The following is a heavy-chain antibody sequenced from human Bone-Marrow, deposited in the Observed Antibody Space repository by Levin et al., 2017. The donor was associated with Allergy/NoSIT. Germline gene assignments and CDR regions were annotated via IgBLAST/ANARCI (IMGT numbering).Heavy chain of an antibody. Sequence: PGGSLRLSCAASGFIFSKYGMAWVRQAPGKGLEWVFGISVSGGSSFYAKSVKGRFTISRDNSKNMVFLQMNSLTAEDTALYYCAKGGDDYSNLWDLANWGQGTLVTVSS. CDR1: GFIFSKYG. CDR2: ISVSGGSS. CDR3: AKGGDDYSNLWDLAN. D-gene: IGHD4-11*01. V-gene: IGHV3-23*01. J-gene: IGHJ4*02.